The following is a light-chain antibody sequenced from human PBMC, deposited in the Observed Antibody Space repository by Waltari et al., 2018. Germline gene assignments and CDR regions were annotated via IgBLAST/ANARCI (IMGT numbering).Light chain of an antibody. V-gene: IGLV3-9*01. Sequence: SYELTQPLSVSVAPGQTATITCGGINIGGQSVHWYQQKPGQAPVLVIYRDNNRPSGIPDRFSGSNSGNTATLTINGAQVGDEADYYCQVRDSNTAVFGGGTHLTVL. J-gene: IGLJ7*01. CDR2: RDN. CDR3: QVRDSNTAV. CDR1: NIGGQS.